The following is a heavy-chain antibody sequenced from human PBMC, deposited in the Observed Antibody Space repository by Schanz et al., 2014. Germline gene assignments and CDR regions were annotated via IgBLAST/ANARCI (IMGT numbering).Heavy chain of an antibody. V-gene: IGHV4-4*07. J-gene: IGHJ5*02. D-gene: IGHD3-10*01. CDR3: ARTLVNGSRKWFVP. Sequence: QVQLQESGPGLVKPSETLSLTCAVSGASVSSFYWSWIRQPAGKGLEWIGHVYATGRTKYNPSLKGRVPMSVDTSQKQISLKLTSVTAADTAVYYCARTLVNGSRKWFVPWGPGTQVTVSS. CDR2: VYATGRT. CDR1: GASVSSFY.